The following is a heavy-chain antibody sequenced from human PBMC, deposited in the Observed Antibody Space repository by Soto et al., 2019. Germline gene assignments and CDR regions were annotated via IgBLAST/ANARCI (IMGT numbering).Heavy chain of an antibody. CDR2: ISAYNGNT. Sequence: QVQLVQSGAEVKKPGASVKVSCKASGYTFTSYGISWVRQAPGQGLEWMGWISAYNGNTNYAQKLQGRVTMTTDTSTSTAYVELRSLRSDDTAVYYCASGGAEQWPGPRYGMDVWGQGTTVTVSS. V-gene: IGHV1-18*01. CDR1: GYTFTSYG. D-gene: IGHD6-19*01. CDR3: ASGGAEQWPGPRYGMDV. J-gene: IGHJ6*02.